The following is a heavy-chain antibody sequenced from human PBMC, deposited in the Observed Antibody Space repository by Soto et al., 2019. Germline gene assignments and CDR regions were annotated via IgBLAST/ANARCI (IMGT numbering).Heavy chain of an antibody. CDR3: TTHCEAY. V-gene: IGHV3-73*02. J-gene: IGHJ4*02. CDR2: IGRRANNYAT. CDR1: GFTLSGST. D-gene: IGHD2-21*02. Sequence: EVQLVESGGGLVQPGGSLKLSCAASGFTLSGSTMHWVRQAPGKGLEWIGRIGRRANNYATTYAASVKGRFTISRDDSKNTAYLQMNPLQTEDTAVYYCTTHCEAYWGQGTLVTVSS.